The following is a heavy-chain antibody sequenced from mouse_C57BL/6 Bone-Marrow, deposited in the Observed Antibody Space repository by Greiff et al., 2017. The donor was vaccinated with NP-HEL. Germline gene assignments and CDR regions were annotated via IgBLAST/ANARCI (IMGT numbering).Heavy chain of an antibody. CDR1: GYTFTSYD. CDR2: IYPGDGST. D-gene: IGHD2-4*01. CDR3: AGHDYPAY. Sequence: QVQLQQSGPELVKPGASVKLSCKASGYTFTSYDINWVKQRPGQGLEWIGWIYPGDGSTKYNEKFKGKATLTVDTSSSTAYMELHSLTAEDSAVYFCAGHDYPAYWGQGTLVTVSA. V-gene: IGHV1-85*01. J-gene: IGHJ3*01.